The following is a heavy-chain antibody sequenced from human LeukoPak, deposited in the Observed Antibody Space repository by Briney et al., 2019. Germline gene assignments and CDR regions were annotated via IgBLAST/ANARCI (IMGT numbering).Heavy chain of an antibody. D-gene: IGHD1-26*01. V-gene: IGHV1-2*02. J-gene: IGHJ4*02. CDR1: GYTFTSYD. Sequence: ASVKVSCKASGYTFTSYDINWVRQATGQGLEWMGWINPNSGGTNYAQKFQGRVTMTRDTSVSTAYMELSRLRSDDTAVYYCARDGALDYWGQGTLVTVSS. CDR3: ARDGALDY. CDR2: INPNSGGT.